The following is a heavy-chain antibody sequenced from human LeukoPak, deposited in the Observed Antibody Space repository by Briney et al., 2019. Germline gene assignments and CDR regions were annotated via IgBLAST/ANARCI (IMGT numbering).Heavy chain of an antibody. J-gene: IGHJ4*02. D-gene: IGHD2-2*01. CDR1: GFTFSSYS. V-gene: IGHV3-21*01. Sequence: GGSLRLSCAASGFTFSSYSMNWVRQAPEEGLEWVSSISSSSSYIYYADSVKGRFTISRDNAKNSLYLQMNSLRAEDTAVYYCARDPQYCSSTSCYGYFDYWGQGTLVTVSS. CDR2: ISSSSSYI. CDR3: ARDPQYCSSTSCYGYFDY.